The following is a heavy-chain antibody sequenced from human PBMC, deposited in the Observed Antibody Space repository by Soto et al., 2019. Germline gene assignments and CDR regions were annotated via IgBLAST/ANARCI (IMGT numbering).Heavy chain of an antibody. CDR3: ARDQNTPYYYDSSGYPPLGFDP. CDR2: IIPIFGTA. V-gene: IGHV1-69*13. CDR1: GGTFSSYA. D-gene: IGHD3-22*01. Sequence: SVKVSCKASGGTFSSYAISWARQAPGQGLEWMGGIIPIFGTANYAQKFQGRVTITADESTSTAYMELSSLRSEDTAVYYCARDQNTPYYYDSSGYPPLGFDPWGQGTLVTVS. J-gene: IGHJ5*02.